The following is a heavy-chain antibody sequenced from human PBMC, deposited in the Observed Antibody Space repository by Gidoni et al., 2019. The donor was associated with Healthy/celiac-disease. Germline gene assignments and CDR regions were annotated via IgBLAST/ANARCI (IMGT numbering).Heavy chain of an antibody. CDR1: GFTFSRSG. V-gene: IGHV3-33*01. CDR3: ARETIIAAAGHYYYYGMDV. D-gene: IGHD6-13*01. Sequence: QVQLVESGGGVVQAGRSLRLSCAASGFTFSRSGMHWVRQAPGKGLGCVSVIWYDGSTKYYADSVKGRFTISRDNSKNTLYLQMNSLRAEDTAVYYCARETIIAAAGHYYYYGMDVWGQGTTVTVSS. J-gene: IGHJ6*02. CDR2: IWYDGSTK.